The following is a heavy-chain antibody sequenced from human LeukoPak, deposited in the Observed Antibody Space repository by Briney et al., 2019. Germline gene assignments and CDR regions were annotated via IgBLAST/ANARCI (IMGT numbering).Heavy chain of an antibody. Sequence: ASVKVSCKASGYTFTSYDINWMRQATGQGLEWMGWMNPNSGNTGYAQKFQGRVTMTRNTSISTAYMELSSLRSEDTAVYYCARGEAAAARYGMDVWGQGTTVTVSS. CDR3: ARGEAAAARYGMDV. CDR2: MNPNSGNT. J-gene: IGHJ6*02. D-gene: IGHD6-13*01. V-gene: IGHV1-8*01. CDR1: GYTFTSYD.